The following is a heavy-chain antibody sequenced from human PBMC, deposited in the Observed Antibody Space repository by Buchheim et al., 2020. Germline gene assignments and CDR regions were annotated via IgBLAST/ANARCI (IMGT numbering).Heavy chain of an antibody. D-gene: IGHD6-6*01. J-gene: IGHJ4*02. CDR1: GFTFSSYW. CDR2: IKQDGSEK. CDR3: ASHFEYSSSSGFSYFDY. Sequence: EVQLVESGGGLVQPGGSLRLSCAASGFTFSSYWMSWVRQAPGKGLEWVANIKQDGSEKYYVDSVKGRFTISREKAKNSLCMQMNSLRAEDTAVYYCASHFEYSSSSGFSYFDYWGQGTL. V-gene: IGHV3-7*01.